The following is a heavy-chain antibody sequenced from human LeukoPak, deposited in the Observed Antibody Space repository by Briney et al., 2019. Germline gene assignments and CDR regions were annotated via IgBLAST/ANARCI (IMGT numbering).Heavy chain of an antibody. CDR1: GLTVNSNY. J-gene: IGHJ3*02. V-gene: IGHV3-53*01. CDR3: VSQKWLYAFDI. D-gene: IGHD5-24*01. Sequence: PGGSLRLSCVASGLTVNSNYMSWVRQATGKGLEWVSAIYSGGATYYADSVKGRFTVSRDDSKNTLYLQMYRLRAEDTAMYYCVSQKWLYAFDIWGQGTMVTVSS. CDR2: IYSGGAT.